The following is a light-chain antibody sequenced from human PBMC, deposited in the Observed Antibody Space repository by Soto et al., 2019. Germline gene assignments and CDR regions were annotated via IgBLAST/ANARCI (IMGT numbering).Light chain of an antibody. CDR2: GAS. CDR1: QSVSSSY. Sequence: EIVLTQSPGTLSLSPGERATLSCRASQSVSSSYLAWYQQKPGQAPRLLIYGASSRATGITDRFSGSGSGTDFTLTISRVEPEEFAVYYCQQYGSSPWTFGQGTKVEIK. V-gene: IGKV3-20*01. J-gene: IGKJ1*01. CDR3: QQYGSSPWT.